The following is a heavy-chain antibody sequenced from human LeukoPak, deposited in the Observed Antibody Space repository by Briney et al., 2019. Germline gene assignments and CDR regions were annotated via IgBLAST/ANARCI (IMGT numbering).Heavy chain of an antibody. CDR3: ARSSHAVSYDILTGYSDAFDI. V-gene: IGHV3-33*01. J-gene: IGHJ3*02. CDR1: GFTFRSFG. Sequence: SGGSLRLSCAASGFTFRSFGIHWVRQAPGKGLEWVAVIWYDGSKKYYADSVKGRFTISRDNSKNTLYLQMNSLRAEDTAVYYCARSSHAVSYDILTGYSDAFDIWGQGTMVTVSS. D-gene: IGHD3-9*01. CDR2: IWYDGSKK.